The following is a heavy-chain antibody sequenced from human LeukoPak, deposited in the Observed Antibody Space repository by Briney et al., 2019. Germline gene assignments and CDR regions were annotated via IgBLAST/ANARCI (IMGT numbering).Heavy chain of an antibody. D-gene: IGHD5-18*01. CDR3: AGRHTGTFEY. V-gene: IGHV4-59*01. J-gene: IGHJ4*02. CDR1: GGSMSSYY. CDR2: VYSSGST. Sequence: SETLSLTCTISGGSMSSYYWTWIRQPPGKGLEWIGYVYSSGSTNYNPSLKSRVTISVDTSKNQFSLKLSSVTAADTAVYYCAGRHTGTFEYWGQGALVTLSS.